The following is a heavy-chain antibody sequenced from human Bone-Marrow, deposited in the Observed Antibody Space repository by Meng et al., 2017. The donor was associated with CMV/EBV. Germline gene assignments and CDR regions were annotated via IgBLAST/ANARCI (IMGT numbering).Heavy chain of an antibody. V-gene: IGHV3-9*01. Sequence: GGSLRLSCAASGFTFDDYAMHWVRQAPGKGLEWVSGISWNSGRIGYADSVKGRFTISRDNAKNSLYLQMNSLGAEDTALYYCAKGLVVYWYFDLWGRGTLVTVSS. J-gene: IGHJ2*01. CDR3: AKGLVVYWYFDL. CDR2: ISWNSGRI. D-gene: IGHD2-21*01. CDR1: GFTFDDYA.